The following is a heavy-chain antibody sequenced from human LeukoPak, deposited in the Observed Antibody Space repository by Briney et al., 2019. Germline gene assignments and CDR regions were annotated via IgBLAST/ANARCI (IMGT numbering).Heavy chain of an antibody. Sequence: SGTLSLTCTVSGGSISSSYWSWIRQPPGKGLGWIGYIYYSGSTYYSPSLRSRVTMSVDTSKNEFSLKMNSVTAADTAVYYCARGGSSSPLDDWGQGTLVTVSS. V-gene: IGHV4-59*01. CDR2: IYYSGST. J-gene: IGHJ4*02. D-gene: IGHD6-6*01. CDR3: ARGGSSSPLDD. CDR1: GGSISSSY.